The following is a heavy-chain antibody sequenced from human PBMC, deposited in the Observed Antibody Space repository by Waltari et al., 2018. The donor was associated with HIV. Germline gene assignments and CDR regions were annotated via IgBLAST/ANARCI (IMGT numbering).Heavy chain of an antibody. CDR1: GFTFSSSR. D-gene: IGHD3-16*01. J-gene: IGHJ4*02. CDR2: INSDGSST. Sequence: EVQLVESGGGLVQPGGSLRLSCAASGFTFSSSRMHWVRQAPGKGLVWVSRINSDGSSTNYADSVKGRFTISRDNAKNTVYLQMNSLRAEDTALYYCASLYNYVWGSPPPFDYWGQGTLVTVSS. CDR3: ASLYNYVWGSPPPFDY. V-gene: IGHV3-74*01.